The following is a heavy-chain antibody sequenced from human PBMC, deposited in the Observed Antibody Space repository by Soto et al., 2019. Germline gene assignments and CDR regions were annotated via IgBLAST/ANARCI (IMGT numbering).Heavy chain of an antibody. CDR3: AKGVVVVAATITLPCDY. V-gene: IGHV3-23*01. J-gene: IGHJ4*02. CDR2: ISGSGGST. D-gene: IGHD2-15*01. Sequence: GGSLRLSCAASGFTFSSYAMSWVRQAPGKGLEWVSAISGSGGSTYYADSVKGRFTISRDNSKNTLYLQMNSLRAEDTAVYYCAKGVVVVAATITLPCDYWGQGTLVTVSS. CDR1: GFTFSSYA.